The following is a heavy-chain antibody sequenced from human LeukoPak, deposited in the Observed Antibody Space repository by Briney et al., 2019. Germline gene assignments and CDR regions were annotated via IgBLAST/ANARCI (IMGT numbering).Heavy chain of an antibody. CDR2: ISGSDGST. CDR3: AKGLGGSCYSGSDY. J-gene: IGHJ4*02. Sequence: PGGSLRLSCAASGFTFSSYWMTWVRQAPGKGLEWVSGISGSDGSTYYADSVKGRFTISRDNSKNTLSLQMNSLRAEDTAVYYCAKGLGGSCYSGSDYWGQGTLVTVSS. CDR1: GFTFSSYW. V-gene: IGHV3-23*01. D-gene: IGHD2-15*01.